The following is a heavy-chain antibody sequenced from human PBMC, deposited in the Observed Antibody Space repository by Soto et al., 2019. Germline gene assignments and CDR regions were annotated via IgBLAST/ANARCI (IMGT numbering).Heavy chain of an antibody. D-gene: IGHD3-10*01. CDR1: GYTFTSYG. J-gene: IGHJ6*02. CDR3: ARDGMVRGVMETYYYYYYGMDV. V-gene: IGHV1-18*01. Sequence: ASVKVSCKASGYTFTSYGISWVRQAPGQGLEWMGWISAYNGNTNYAQKLQGRVTMTTDTSTSTAYMELRSLRSDDTAVYYCARDGMVRGVMETYYYYYYGMDVWGQGTTVTVSS. CDR2: ISAYNGNT.